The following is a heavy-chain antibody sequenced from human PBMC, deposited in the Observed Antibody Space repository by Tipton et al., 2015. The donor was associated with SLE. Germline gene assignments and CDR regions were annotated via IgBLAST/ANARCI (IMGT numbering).Heavy chain of an antibody. CDR2: IYTSGST. D-gene: IGHD2/OR15-2a*01. V-gene: IGHV4-61*02. J-gene: IGHJ6*03. Sequence: LRLSCTVSGGSISSGSYYWSWIRQPAGKGLEWIGRIYTSGSTNYNPSLKSRVTISVDTSKNQFSLKLSSVTAADTAVYYCARVATTIVTPRHYYYMDVWGKGTTVTVSS. CDR3: ARVATTIVTPRHYYYMDV. CDR1: GGSISSGSYY.